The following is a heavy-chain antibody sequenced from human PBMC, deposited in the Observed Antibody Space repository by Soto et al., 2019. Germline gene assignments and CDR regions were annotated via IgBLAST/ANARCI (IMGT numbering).Heavy chain of an antibody. D-gene: IGHD2-2*01. CDR1: GYTFTSYG. Sequence: EASVKVSCKASGYTFTSYGISWVRQAPGQGLEWMGWISAYNGNTNYAQKLQGRVTMTTDTSTSTAYMELRSLRSDDTAVYYCARDRAWDIVVVTAAIPLDYWGQGTLVTVSS. CDR2: ISAYNGNT. CDR3: ARDRAWDIVVVTAAIPLDY. V-gene: IGHV1-18*01. J-gene: IGHJ4*02.